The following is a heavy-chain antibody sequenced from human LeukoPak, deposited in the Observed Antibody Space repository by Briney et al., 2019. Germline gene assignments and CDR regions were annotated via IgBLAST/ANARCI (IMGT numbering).Heavy chain of an antibody. CDR1: GGTFSSYA. D-gene: IGHD1-1*01. CDR3: AKGTNWNDSPTDT. CDR2: FIPIFGTA. J-gene: IGHJ5*02. V-gene: IGHV1-69*05. Sequence: SVKVSCKDSGGTFSSYAISWVRQAPGQGLGWMGGFIPIFGTANYAQKFQGRVTITTDESTSTAYMELSSLRSEDTAVYYCAKGTNWNDSPTDTWGQGTLVTVSS.